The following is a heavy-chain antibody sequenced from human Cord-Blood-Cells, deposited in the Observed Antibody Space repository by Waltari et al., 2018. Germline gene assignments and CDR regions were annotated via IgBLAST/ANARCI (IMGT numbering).Heavy chain of an antibody. V-gene: IGHV3-9*02. Sequence: EVELAECGGGLIQPGRAMQLPWEASGFPSDSFALHQVGPATGKGLEWVSGISWNSGSIGYADSVKGRFTISRDNAKNSLYLQMNSLRAEDMALYYCAKGTSIAARYDAFDIWGQGTMVTVSS. CDR1: GFPSDSFA. J-gene: IGHJ3*02. CDR2: ISWNSGSI. CDR3: AKGTSIAARYDAFDI. D-gene: IGHD6-6*01.